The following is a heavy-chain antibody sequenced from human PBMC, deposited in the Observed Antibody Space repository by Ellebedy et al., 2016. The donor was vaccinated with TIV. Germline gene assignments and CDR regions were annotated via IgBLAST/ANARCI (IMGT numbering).Heavy chain of an antibody. D-gene: IGHD3-22*01. CDR1: GFTFSDYY. Sequence: PGGSLRLSCAASGFTFSDYYMSWIRQAPGKGLEWVSYISSSGSYTNYADSVKGRFTISRDNAKNSLYLQMNSLRAEDTAVYYCARADYYDSSGYYYWGQGTLVTVSS. CDR2: ISSSGSYT. V-gene: IGHV3-11*06. CDR3: ARADYYDSSGYYY. J-gene: IGHJ4*02.